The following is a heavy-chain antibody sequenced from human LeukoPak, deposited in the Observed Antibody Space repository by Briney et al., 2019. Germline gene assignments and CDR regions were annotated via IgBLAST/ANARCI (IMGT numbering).Heavy chain of an antibody. V-gene: IGHV3-30-3*01. J-gene: IGHJ3*02. Sequence: GGSLRLSCAASGFTFSNYAIQWVRQAPGKGLEWWALISYDGTNKYYEDSVKGRFTISRDNAKSITYLQMNSLKTEDTAVYYCTRVITMIVVVINDAFDIWGQGTMVTVSS. CDR1: GFTFSNYA. CDR3: TRVITMIVVVINDAFDI. CDR2: ISYDGTNK. D-gene: IGHD3-22*01.